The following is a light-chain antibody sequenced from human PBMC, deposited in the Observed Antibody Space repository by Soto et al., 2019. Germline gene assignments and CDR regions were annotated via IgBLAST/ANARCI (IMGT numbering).Light chain of an antibody. V-gene: IGKV3-20*01. J-gene: IGKJ4*01. CDR3: QQYGSSPGLT. CDR1: QSVSSSY. Sequence: EIVLTQSPGTLSLSPGERATLSCRASQSVSSSYVAWYQQKPGQAPRLLIYGASSRATGIPDRFSGSGSGRDFTLTISRLEPEDFAVYYCQQYGSSPGLTFGGGTKVEIK. CDR2: GAS.